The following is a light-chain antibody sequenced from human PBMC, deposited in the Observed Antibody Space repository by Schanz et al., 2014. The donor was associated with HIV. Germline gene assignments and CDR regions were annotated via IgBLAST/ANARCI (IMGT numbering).Light chain of an antibody. CDR2: EGS. Sequence: QSALTQPPSASGSPGQSITIPCTGTSRDVGGFNYVSWYQQHPGKAPKLMIYEGSKRPSGVSNRFSGSKSGNTASLTVSGLQAEDEADYYCSSYAGSNNLVFGGGTKLTVL. J-gene: IGLJ2*01. CDR1: SRDVGGFNY. CDR3: SSYAGSNNLV. V-gene: IGLV2-8*01.